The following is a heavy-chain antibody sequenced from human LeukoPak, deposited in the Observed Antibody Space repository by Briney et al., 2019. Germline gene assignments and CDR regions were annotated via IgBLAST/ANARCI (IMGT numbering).Heavy chain of an antibody. J-gene: IGHJ6*03. CDR3: ASGGERYYYGSGSYSGRDYMDV. D-gene: IGHD3-10*01. CDR1: GYTFTDYQ. Sequence: ASVKVSCKASGYTFTDYQMHWVRQAPGQGLEWMGIINPSGGRTSYAQNFQGRVAMTRDMSTSTVYMELSSLRSKDTAVYYCASGGERYYYGSGSYSGRDYMDVWGKGTTVTVSS. V-gene: IGHV1-46*01. CDR2: INPSGGRT.